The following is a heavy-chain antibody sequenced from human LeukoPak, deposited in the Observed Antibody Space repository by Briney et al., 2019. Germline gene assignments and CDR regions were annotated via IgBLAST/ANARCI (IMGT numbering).Heavy chain of an antibody. V-gene: IGHV3-30*18. Sequence: GGSLRLSCAASGFIFSTYGMHWVRQAPGKGLEWVAVISYDGSNKYYADSVKGRFTISRDNSKNTLYLQMNSLRAEDTAVYYCAKDPSPIAVVGDAFDIWGQGTMVTVSS. J-gene: IGHJ3*02. D-gene: IGHD6-19*01. CDR3: AKDPSPIAVVGDAFDI. CDR2: ISYDGSNK. CDR1: GFIFSTYG.